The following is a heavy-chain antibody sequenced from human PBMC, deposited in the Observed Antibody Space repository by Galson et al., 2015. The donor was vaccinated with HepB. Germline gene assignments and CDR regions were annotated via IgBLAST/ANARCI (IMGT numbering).Heavy chain of an antibody. V-gene: IGHV3-21*01. CDR1: GFTFSSYS. CDR2: ISSSSSYI. Sequence: SLRLSCAASGFTFSSYSMNWVRQAPGKGLEWVSSISSSSSYIYYADSVKGRFTISRDNAKNTLYLQMNSLRAEDTAVYYCARDPLYIPPMWFDPWGQGTLVTVSS. CDR3: ARDPLYIPPMWFDP. J-gene: IGHJ5*02. D-gene: IGHD2-2*02.